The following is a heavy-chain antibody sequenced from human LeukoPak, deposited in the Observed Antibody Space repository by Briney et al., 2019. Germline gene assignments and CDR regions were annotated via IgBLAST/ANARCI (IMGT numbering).Heavy chain of an antibody. CDR3: VGRSESLLGFHPAIDY. Sequence: GGSLRLSCAASGFTFSDYYMSWIRQAPGKGLEWVSYISSSGSTYYADSVKGRFTISRDNSKNTLYLQMNSLRAEDTAVYYCVGRSESLLGFHPAIDYWGQGTLVTVSS. CDR2: ISSSGST. V-gene: IGHV3-11*01. CDR1: GFTFSDYY. D-gene: IGHD3-22*01. J-gene: IGHJ4*02.